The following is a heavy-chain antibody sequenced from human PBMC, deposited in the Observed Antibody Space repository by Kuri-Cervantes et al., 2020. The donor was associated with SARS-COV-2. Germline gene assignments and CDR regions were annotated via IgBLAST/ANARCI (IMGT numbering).Heavy chain of an antibody. CDR1: GFTFSSYA. D-gene: IGHD2-2*01. CDR2: IRYDGSNK. CDR3: AREGIVVDADAFDI. Sequence: GESLKISCAASGFTFSSYAMHWVRQAPGKGLEWVAFIRYDGSNKYYADSVKGRFTISRDNSKNTLYLQMNSLRAEDTAVYYCAREGIVVDADAFDIWGQGTMVTVSS. V-gene: IGHV3-30*02. J-gene: IGHJ3*02.